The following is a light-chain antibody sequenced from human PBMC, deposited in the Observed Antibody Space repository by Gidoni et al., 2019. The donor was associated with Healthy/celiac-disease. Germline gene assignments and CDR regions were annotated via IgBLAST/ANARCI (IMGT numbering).Light chain of an antibody. Sequence: SLSASVGDRVTITCRASQSISSYLNWYQQKPGKATKLLIYAASSLQSEVPSRFSGSGSGTDFTLTISSLQPEDFATYYCQQSYSTPPWTFGQGTKVEIK. CDR3: QQSYSTPPWT. CDR2: AAS. V-gene: IGKV1-39*01. J-gene: IGKJ1*01. CDR1: QSISSY.